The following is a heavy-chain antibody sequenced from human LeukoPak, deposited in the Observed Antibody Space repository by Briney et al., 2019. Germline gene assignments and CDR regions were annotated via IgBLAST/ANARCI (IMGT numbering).Heavy chain of an antibody. CDR2: IRYDGSNK. J-gene: IGHJ5*02. V-gene: IGHV3-30*02. CDR3: AKVGYDILTGYYDTVNWFDP. Sequence: GGSLRLSCAACGFTFSSYGMHWVRQAPGKGLEWVAFIRYDGSNKYYADSVKGRFTISRDNSKNTLYLQMNSLRAEDTAVYYCAKVGYDILTGYYDTVNWFDPWGQGTLVTVSS. CDR1: GFTFSSYG. D-gene: IGHD3-9*01.